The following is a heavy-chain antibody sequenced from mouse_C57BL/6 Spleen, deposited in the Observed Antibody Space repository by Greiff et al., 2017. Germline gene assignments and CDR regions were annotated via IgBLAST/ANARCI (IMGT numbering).Heavy chain of an antibody. J-gene: IGHJ2*01. V-gene: IGHV8-8*01. CDR2: IWWDDDK. CDR1: GFSLSTFGMG. D-gene: IGHD1-1*01. CDR3: ARPFTTVVATGNYFDY. Sequence: QVTLKESGPGILQPSQTLSLTCSFSGFSLSTFGMGVGWIRQPSGKGLEWLAHIWWDDDKYYNPALKSRLTISKDTSKNQVFLKIANVDTADTATYYCARPFTTVVATGNYFDYWGQGTTLTVSS.